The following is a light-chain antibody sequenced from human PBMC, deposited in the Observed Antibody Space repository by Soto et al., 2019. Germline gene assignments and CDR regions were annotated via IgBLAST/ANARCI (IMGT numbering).Light chain of an antibody. Sequence: QSVLTQPRSVSGAAGQAVTISCTGTSSDVGGYNYVSWYQQHPGKAPKLMIYDVSKRPSGVPDRFSGSKSGNTASLTISGLQAEDEADYYCCSYAGSYVVFGGGTKVTVL. CDR2: DVS. V-gene: IGLV2-11*01. CDR3: CSYAGSYVV. J-gene: IGLJ2*01. CDR1: SSDVGGYNY.